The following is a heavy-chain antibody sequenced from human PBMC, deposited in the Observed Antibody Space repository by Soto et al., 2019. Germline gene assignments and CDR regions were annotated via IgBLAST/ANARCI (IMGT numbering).Heavy chain of an antibody. CDR3: ASDVSTTDAVMSVHP. CDR2: IDVGTGNT. D-gene: IGHD1-1*01. V-gene: IGHV1-58*02. Sequence: QMQLVQSGPEVKKPGTSVKVSCKASGFTFGYSAIQWVRQARGRRLEWIGWIDVGTGNTKYAEKFQERVSITRDMSRATAYSELMSLMSEGTALYYWASDVSTTDAVMSVHPWGQGTLVTVSS. J-gene: IGHJ5*02. CDR1: GFTFGYSA.